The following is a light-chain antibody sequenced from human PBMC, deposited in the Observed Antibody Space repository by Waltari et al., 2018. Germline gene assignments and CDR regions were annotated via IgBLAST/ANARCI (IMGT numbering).Light chain of an antibody. CDR3: QQYNNWPRT. CDR2: GAS. CDR1: QSGSSN. J-gene: IGKJ1*01. Sequence: EIVMTQSPATLSVSPGERATLSCRAIQSGSSNLAWYQQKPGQAPRLLIYGASTRATGIPARFSGSGSGTEFTLTISSLQSEDFAVYYCQQYNNWPRTFGQGTKVEIK. V-gene: IGKV3-15*01.